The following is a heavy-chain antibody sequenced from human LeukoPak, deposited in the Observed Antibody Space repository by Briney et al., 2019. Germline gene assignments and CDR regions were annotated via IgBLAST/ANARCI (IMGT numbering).Heavy chain of an antibody. CDR1: GGTFSSYA. CDR3: ASQSGSYYIGFDY. V-gene: IGHV1-69*04. CDR2: IIPILGIA. J-gene: IGHJ4*02. D-gene: IGHD1-26*01. Sequence: SVKVSCKASGGTFSSYAISWVRQAPGQGLEWMGRIIPILGIANYAQKFQGRVTITADKSTSTAYMELSSLRSEDTAVYYCASQSGSYYIGFDYWGQGTLVTVSS.